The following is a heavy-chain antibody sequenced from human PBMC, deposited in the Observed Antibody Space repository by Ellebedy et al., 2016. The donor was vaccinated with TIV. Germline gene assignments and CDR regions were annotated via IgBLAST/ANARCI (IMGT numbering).Heavy chain of an antibody. CDR1: GFSLSTSGMC. CDR2: LDWDDGE. CDR3: AHKAGGNLDY. J-gene: IGHJ4*02. Sequence: SGPTLVKPTQTLTLTCTFSGFSLSTSGMCVSWIRQPSGKALEWLARLDWDDGEFYSPSLKRRLTITKDTSKNQVVLTMTNMDPVDTATYYCAHKAGGNLDYWGQGTLVTVSS. D-gene: IGHD4-23*01. V-gene: IGHV2-70*12.